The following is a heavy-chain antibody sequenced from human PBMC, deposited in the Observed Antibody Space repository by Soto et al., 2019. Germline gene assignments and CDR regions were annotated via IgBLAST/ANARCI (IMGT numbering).Heavy chain of an antibody. CDR2: IYYSGST. CDR3: ARGESAYDFWSGRWGNWFAP. V-gene: IGHV4-59*01. CDR1: GGSISSYY. D-gene: IGHD3-3*01. Sequence: SETLSLTCTVSGGSISSYYWSWIRQPPGKGLEWIGYIYYSGSTNYNPSLKSRVTISVDTSKNQFSLKLSSVTAADTAVYYCARGESAYDFWSGRWGNWFAPWGQGTLVTSPQ. J-gene: IGHJ5*02.